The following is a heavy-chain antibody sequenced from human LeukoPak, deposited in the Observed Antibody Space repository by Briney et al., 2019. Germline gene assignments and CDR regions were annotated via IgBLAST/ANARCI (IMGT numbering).Heavy chain of an antibody. Sequence: GGSLRLSCAASGFTFSSYTMMWVRQAPGKGLEYVSSIISSSSRIFYADSVRGRFTISRDNAKNSLYLQMNSLRAEDTAVYYCARATASNWFDPWGQGTLVTVSS. CDR1: GFTFSSYT. CDR2: IISSSSRI. V-gene: IGHV3-21*01. J-gene: IGHJ5*02. D-gene: IGHD2-21*01. CDR3: ARATASNWFDP.